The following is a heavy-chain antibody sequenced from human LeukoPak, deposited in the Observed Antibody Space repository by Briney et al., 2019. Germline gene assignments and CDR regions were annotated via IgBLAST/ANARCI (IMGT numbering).Heavy chain of an antibody. V-gene: IGHV4-39*07. J-gene: IGHJ4*02. CDR2: IYYSGST. CDR3: ARFDWNYAEFDY. CDR1: AASVSSSSYY. Sequence: SETLSLTCTVSAASVSSSSYYWGWIRQPPGKGLEWIGSIYYSGSTYYNPSLKSRVTISVDTSKNQFSLKLSSVTAADTAVYYCARFDWNYAEFDYWGQGTLVTVSS. D-gene: IGHD1-7*01.